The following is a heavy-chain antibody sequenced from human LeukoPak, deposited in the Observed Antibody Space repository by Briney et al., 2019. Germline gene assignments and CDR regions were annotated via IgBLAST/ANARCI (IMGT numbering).Heavy chain of an antibody. D-gene: IGHD2-2*01. CDR2: IYYSGST. V-gene: IGHV4-39*01. CDR3: GLCSSTSCYANYYYYYMDV. J-gene: IGHJ6*03. Sequence: SETLSLTCTVSGGSISSSSYYWGWIRQPPGKGLEWIGSIYYSGSTYYNPSLESRVTISVDTSKNQFSLKLSSVTAADTAAYYCGLCSSTSCYANYYYYYMDVWGKGTTVTVSS. CDR1: GGSISSSSYY.